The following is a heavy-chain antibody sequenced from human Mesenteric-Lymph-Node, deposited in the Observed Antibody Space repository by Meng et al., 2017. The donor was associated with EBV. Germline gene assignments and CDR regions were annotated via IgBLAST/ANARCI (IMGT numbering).Heavy chain of an antibody. CDR1: GYTFTSYA. CDR3: ARAPQYCRGSSCSPKTLDY. Sequence: QVQLVQSGPEVKKPGASVRVSCKASGYTFTSYAMYWVRQAPGQSLESMGWISAGNGYTKYSQNFQDRVTITSDTSATTAHMELSSLRFEDTAVYYCARAPQYCRGSSCSPKTLDYWGQGTLVTVAS. V-gene: IGHV1-3*01. D-gene: IGHD2-15*01. CDR2: ISAGNGYT. J-gene: IGHJ4*02.